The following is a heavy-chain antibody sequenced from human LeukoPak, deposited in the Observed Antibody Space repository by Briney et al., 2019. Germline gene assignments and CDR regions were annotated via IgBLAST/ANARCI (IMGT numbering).Heavy chain of an antibody. D-gene: IGHD2-15*01. Sequence: PGGSLRLSCAASGFSFSSYTMNWIRQAPGKGLEWISYIDTTSTTTNYADSVRGRFTISRDKAKNSLYLQMDSLRAEDTALYYCARGLVVVAQYFQHWGQGTLVTVSS. CDR2: IDTTSTTT. V-gene: IGHV3-48*01. J-gene: IGHJ1*01. CDR1: GFSFSSYT. CDR3: ARGLVVVAQYFQH.